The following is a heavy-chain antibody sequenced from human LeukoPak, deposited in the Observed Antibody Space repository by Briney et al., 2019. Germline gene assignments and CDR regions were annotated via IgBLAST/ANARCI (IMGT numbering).Heavy chain of an antibody. CDR1: GFTFSSYY. D-gene: IGHD1-14*01. Sequence: GGSLRLSCAASGFTFSSYYMHWVRQAPGKGLVWVSRTNTDGSSTTYADSVKGRFTISRDNAKNTLYLQMNSLRAEDTAVYYCVPDDWFDPCGQGTLVTVSS. J-gene: IGHJ5*02. CDR2: TNTDGSST. CDR3: VPDDWFDP. V-gene: IGHV3-74*01.